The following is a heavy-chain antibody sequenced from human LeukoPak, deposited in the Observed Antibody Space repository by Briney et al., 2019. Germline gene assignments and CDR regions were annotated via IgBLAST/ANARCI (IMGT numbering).Heavy chain of an antibody. Sequence: PSETLSLTCTVSGGSLSPYYWSWIRQSPGKGLEWIGYISYSGSTNSHPSLKSRVTISVDMSKPQFYLELSSVTAADTAVYYCARGDFFYYYYYMDVWGKGTTVTISS. D-gene: IGHD2-21*02. CDR3: ARGDFFYYYYYMDV. J-gene: IGHJ6*03. V-gene: IGHV4-59*01. CDR2: ISYSGST. CDR1: GGSLSPYY.